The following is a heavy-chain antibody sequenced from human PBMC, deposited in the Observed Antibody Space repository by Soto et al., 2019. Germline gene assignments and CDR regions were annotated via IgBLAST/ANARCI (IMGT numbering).Heavy chain of an antibody. J-gene: IGHJ4*02. CDR3: ATFKYSSGWTLGHY. CDR2: ISAYNGNT. CDR1: GYTFTSYG. D-gene: IGHD6-19*01. Sequence: ASVKVSCKASGYTFTSYGISWVRQAPGQGLEWMGWISAYNGNTNYAQKLQGRVTMTTDTSTSTAYMELRSLRSDDTAVYYCATFKYSSGWTLGHYWGQGTLVIVSS. V-gene: IGHV1-18*04.